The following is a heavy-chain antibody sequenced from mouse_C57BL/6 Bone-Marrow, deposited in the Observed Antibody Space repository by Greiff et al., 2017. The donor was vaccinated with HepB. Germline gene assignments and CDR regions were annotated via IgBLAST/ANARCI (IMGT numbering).Heavy chain of an antibody. V-gene: IGHV1-26*01. J-gene: IGHJ4*01. Sequence: EVKLVESGPELVKPGASVKISCKASGYTFTDYYMNWVKQSHGKSLEWIGDINPNNGGTSYNQKFKGKATLTVDKSSSTAYMELRSLTSEDSAVYYCARGAITTVVGALDYWGQGTSVTVSS. D-gene: IGHD1-1*01. CDR2: INPNNGGT. CDR3: ARGAITTVVGALDY. CDR1: GYTFTDYY.